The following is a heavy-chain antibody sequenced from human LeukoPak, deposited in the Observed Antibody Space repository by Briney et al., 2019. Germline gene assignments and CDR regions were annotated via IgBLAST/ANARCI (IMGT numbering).Heavy chain of an antibody. CDR1: GCTFTSYY. J-gene: IGHJ4*02. CDR3: ARDLSYCGGDCYSEDY. Sequence: ASVKVSCKASGCTFTSYYMHWVRQAPGQGLEWMGIINPSGGSTSYAQKFQGRVTMTRDTSTSTVYMELSSLRSEDTAVYYCARDLSYCGGDCYSEDYWGQGTLVTVSS. V-gene: IGHV1-46*01. D-gene: IGHD2-21*02. CDR2: INPSGGST.